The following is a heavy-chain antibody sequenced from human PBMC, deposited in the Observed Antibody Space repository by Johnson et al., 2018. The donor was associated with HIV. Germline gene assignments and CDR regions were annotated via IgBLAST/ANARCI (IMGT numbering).Heavy chain of an antibody. D-gene: IGHD3-10*02. J-gene: IGHJ3*02. Sequence: QVQLVESGGGVVQPGGSLRLSCAASGFNFNTCGMHWVRQAPGKGLEWVAVISFDGGAIYYADSVEGRFTISRDNSRDTLSLQMNSLRAEDTAVYYCARLCSGCADAFDMWGQGTMVTVS. CDR1: GFNFNTCG. V-gene: IGHV3-30*19. CDR2: ISFDGGAI. CDR3: ARLCSGCADAFDM.